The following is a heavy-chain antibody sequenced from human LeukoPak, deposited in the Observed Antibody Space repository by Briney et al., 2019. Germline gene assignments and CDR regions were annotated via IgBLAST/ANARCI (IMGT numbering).Heavy chain of an antibody. CDR3: ARARSGIAGFDP. D-gene: IGHD6-13*01. V-gene: IGHV4-59*08. CDR2: IYYSGST. J-gene: IGHJ5*02. CDR1: GGSISSYY. Sequence: KPSETLSLTCTVSGGSISSYYWSWIRQPPGKGLEWIGYIYYSGSTKYNPSLKSRVTISVDTSKNQFSLKLSSVTAADTAVYYCARARSGIAGFDPWGQGTLVTVSS.